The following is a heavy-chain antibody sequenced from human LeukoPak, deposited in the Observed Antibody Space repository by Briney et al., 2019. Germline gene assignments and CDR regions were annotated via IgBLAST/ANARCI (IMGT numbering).Heavy chain of an antibody. Sequence: ALVKVSCKASGYTFTSYGISWVRQAPGQGLEWMGWISAYNGNTNYAQKLQGRVTMTTDTSTSTAYMELRSLRSDDTAVYYCARWGIAAAGTGGDWFDPWGQGTLVTVSS. CDR3: ARWGIAAAGTGGDWFDP. CDR1: GYTFTSYG. CDR2: ISAYNGNT. J-gene: IGHJ5*02. V-gene: IGHV1-18*01. D-gene: IGHD6-13*01.